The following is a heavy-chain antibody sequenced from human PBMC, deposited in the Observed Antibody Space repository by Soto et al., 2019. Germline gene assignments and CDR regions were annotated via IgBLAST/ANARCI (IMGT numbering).Heavy chain of an antibody. CDR2: ISGSGGST. D-gene: IGHD2-15*01. CDR1: GFTFSSYA. Sequence: EGSLRLSGAASGFTFSSYAMSWVRQAPGKGLEWVSAISGSGGSTYYADSMKGRFTISRDNSNNTLYLQMNSLRAEDTAVYYCAKDRLVVRDYDAFDIWGQGTMVTVSS. J-gene: IGHJ3*02. CDR3: AKDRLVVRDYDAFDI. V-gene: IGHV3-23*01.